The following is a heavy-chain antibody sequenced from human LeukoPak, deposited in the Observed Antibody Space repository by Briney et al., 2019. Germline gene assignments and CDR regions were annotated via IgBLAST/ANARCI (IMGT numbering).Heavy chain of an antibody. Sequence: SETLSLTCTVSGVSISSSSYYWGWIRQPPGKGLEWIGSIYYSGSTYYNPSLKSRVTISVDTSKNQFSLKLSSVTAADTAVYYCARQIVVVTVFAGYFQHWGQGTLVTVSS. CDR3: ARQIVVVTVFAGYFQH. CDR2: IYYSGST. V-gene: IGHV4-39*01. D-gene: IGHD3-22*01. J-gene: IGHJ1*01. CDR1: GVSISSSSYY.